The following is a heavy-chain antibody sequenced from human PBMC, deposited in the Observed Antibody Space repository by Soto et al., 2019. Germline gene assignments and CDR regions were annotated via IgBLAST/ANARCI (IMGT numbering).Heavy chain of an antibody. CDR3: ARGDGITSRYSYYGMDV. Sequence: SETLSLTCTVSGDSISSYYWSWIRQSPGKGLEWIGYIYNSGSTNYNPSLKSRVTISVDTSKNQFSLNLSSVTAADTAVYYCARGDGITSRYSYYGMDVWGQGTTVTSP. CDR2: IYNSGST. D-gene: IGHD1-20*01. CDR1: GDSISSYY. V-gene: IGHV4-59*01. J-gene: IGHJ6*02.